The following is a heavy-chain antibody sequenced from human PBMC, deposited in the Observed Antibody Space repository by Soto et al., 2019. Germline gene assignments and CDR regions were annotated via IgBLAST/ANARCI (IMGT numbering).Heavy chain of an antibody. Sequence: QITLKESGPTLVKPTQTLTLTCTFSGFSLSTSGVGVGWIRQPPGKALEWLAGISWNDDKRYSPSLKSRLTITNDTATSQVVRTTTNMSPVDTATYYCAHSPGGVYCSGGSCLGWFDPWGQRTLVTVSS. CDR3: AHSPGGVYCSGGSCLGWFDP. D-gene: IGHD2-15*01. V-gene: IGHV2-5*01. CDR1: GFSLSTSGVG. CDR2: ISWNDDK. J-gene: IGHJ5*02.